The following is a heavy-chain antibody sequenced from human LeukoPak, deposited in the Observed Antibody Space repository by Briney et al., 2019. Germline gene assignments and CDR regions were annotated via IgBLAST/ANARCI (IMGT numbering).Heavy chain of an antibody. Sequence: GGSLRLSCAASGFTFSSYEMNWVRQAPGKGLEWVSYISSSGSTIYYADSVKGRFTISRDNAKNSLYLQMNSLRAEDTAVYYCARGSRLWFGELPYRNYYYYYMDVWGKGTTVTISS. D-gene: IGHD3-10*01. CDR2: ISSSGSTI. CDR1: GFTFSSYE. CDR3: ARGSRLWFGELPYRNYYYYYMDV. J-gene: IGHJ6*03. V-gene: IGHV3-48*03.